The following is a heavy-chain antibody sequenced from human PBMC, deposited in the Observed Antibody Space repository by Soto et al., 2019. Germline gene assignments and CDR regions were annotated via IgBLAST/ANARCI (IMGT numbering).Heavy chain of an antibody. J-gene: IGHJ5*02. CDR3: ARHLGRGWFDP. CDR2: SYYSVST. D-gene: IGHD3-10*01. V-gene: IGHV4-39*01. Sequence: QLQLQESGPGLVKPSETLSLPCTVSGGSISSSSYYWGWIRQPPGKGLEWIGSSYYSVSTYYNPSLKSRVTISVDTAKNQFSLKLSSVTAADTAVYYCARHLGRGWFDPWGQGTLVTVSS. CDR1: GGSISSSSYY.